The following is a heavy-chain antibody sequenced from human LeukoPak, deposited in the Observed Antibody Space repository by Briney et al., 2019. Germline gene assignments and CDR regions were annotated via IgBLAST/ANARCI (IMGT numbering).Heavy chain of an antibody. CDR2: IKSKTDGGTT. Sequence: GGSLRLSCAASGFTFSNAWMSWVRQAPGKGLEWVGRIKSKTDGGTTDYAAPVKGRFTISRDDSKNTLYLQMNSLKTEDTAVYYCARDSSPGYYDYVWGTYPRYWGQGTLVTVSS. CDR1: GFTFSNAW. V-gene: IGHV3-15*01. CDR3: ARDSSPGYYDYVWGTYPRY. D-gene: IGHD3-16*02. J-gene: IGHJ4*02.